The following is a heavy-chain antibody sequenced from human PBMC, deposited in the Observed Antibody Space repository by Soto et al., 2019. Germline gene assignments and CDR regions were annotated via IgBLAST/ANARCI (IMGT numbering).Heavy chain of an antibody. Sequence: QVQVVQSGAEVKKPGSSVKVSCKVSGGIFTNNAISWVRQAPGQGLEWLGGVIPLFDTADYAQIFRGRLRSLAGGATTADYMELCGLTSADTAVCFCATGGHNDGDTFSPGMDVWAQGPPLTVS. V-gene: IGHV1-69*01. D-gene: IGHD2-21*02. CDR1: GGIFTNNA. CDR3: ATGGHNDGDTFSPGMDV. CDR2: VIPLFDTA. J-gene: IGHJ6*02.